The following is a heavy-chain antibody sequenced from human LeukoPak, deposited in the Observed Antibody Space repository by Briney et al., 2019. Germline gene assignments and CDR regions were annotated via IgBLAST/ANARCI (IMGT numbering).Heavy chain of an antibody. D-gene: IGHD3-10*01. Sequence: VGSLRLSCAASGFTFSSYSMNWVRQAPGKGLEWVSSISSSSSYIYYADSVKGRFTISRDNAKNSLYLQMNSLRAEDTAVYYCARSLMVRGVKAPYYYGMDVWGQGTTVTVSS. J-gene: IGHJ6*02. CDR3: ARSLMVRGVKAPYYYGMDV. CDR2: ISSSSSYI. CDR1: GFTFSSYS. V-gene: IGHV3-21*01.